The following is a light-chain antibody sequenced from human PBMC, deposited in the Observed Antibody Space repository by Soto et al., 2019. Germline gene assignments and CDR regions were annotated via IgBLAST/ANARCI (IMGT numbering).Light chain of an antibody. CDR3: QQRSNWPFALI. Sequence: EIVLTKSPATLSLSPGERAILSCRASQSISSYLAWYQQKPGQAPRLLIYDASHRATGLPARFSGSGSGTDFTLTSSSLEPEDFAVYYCQQRSNWPFALIFGGGTQVEIK. CDR2: DAS. CDR1: QSISSY. J-gene: IGKJ4*01. V-gene: IGKV3-11*01.